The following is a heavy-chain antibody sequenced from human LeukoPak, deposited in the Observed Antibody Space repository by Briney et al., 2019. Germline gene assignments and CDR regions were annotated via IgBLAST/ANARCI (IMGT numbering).Heavy chain of an antibody. CDR1: GFTFGDYA. D-gene: IGHD3-22*01. CDR2: IRSKAYGGTT. V-gene: IGHV3-49*04. CDR3: TSGSGYTLYYYYYGMDV. Sequence: GRSLRLSCTASGFTFGDYAMSWVRQAPGKGLEWVGFIRSKAYGGTTEYAASVKGRFTISRDDSKSIAYLQMNSLKTEDTAVYYCTSGSGYTLYYYYYGMDVWGQGTTVTVSS. J-gene: IGHJ6*02.